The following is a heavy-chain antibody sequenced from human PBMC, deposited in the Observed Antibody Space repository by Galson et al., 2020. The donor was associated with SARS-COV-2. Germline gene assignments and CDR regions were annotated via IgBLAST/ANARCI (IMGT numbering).Heavy chain of an antibody. CDR3: ARGKYSSAWYDSSWYFDL. D-gene: IGHD6-19*01. J-gene: IGHJ2*01. Sequence: QPPGKGLEFVGYIFRGGGTRYNPSLKSRVTVSVDRSKNQFLLNLTSVTAADTTMYYFARGKYSSAWYDSSWYFDLWGRGTLVNVSS. V-gene: IGHV4-59*12. CDR2: IFRGGGT.